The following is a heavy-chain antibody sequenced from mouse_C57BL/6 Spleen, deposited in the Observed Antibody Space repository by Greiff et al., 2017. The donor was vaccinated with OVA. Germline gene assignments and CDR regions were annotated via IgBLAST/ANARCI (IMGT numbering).Heavy chain of an antibody. J-gene: IGHJ4*01. CDR3: AREDGNYFMDY. V-gene: IGHV3-6*01. CDR1: GYSITSGYY. CDR2: ISYDGSN. Sequence: EVQLVESGPGLVKPSQSLSLTCSVTGYSITSGYYWNWIRQFPGNKLEWMGYISYDGSNNYNPSLKNRISITRDTSKNQFFLKLNSVTTEDTATYYCAREDGNYFMDYWGQGTSVTVSS. D-gene: IGHD2-1*01.